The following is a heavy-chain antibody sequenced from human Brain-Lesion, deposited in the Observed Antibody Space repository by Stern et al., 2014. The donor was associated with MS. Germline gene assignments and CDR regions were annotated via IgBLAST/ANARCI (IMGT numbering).Heavy chain of an antibody. CDR3: ARGVGDY. D-gene: IGHD3-16*01. CDR1: GFNFSSYW. CDR2: INRDGSDT. J-gene: IGHJ4*02. Sequence: VPLVESGGGLVQPGGSLRLSCAASGFNFSSYWMHRVRQFPGKGLFWVSQINRDGSDTSYADSVKGRFSISRDNIRNMLYLRMTSLRAEDTAVYYCARGVGDYWGQGARVTVSS. V-gene: IGHV3-74*01.